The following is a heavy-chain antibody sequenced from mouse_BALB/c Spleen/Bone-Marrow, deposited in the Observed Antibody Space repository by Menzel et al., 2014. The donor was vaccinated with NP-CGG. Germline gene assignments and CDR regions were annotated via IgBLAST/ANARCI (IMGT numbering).Heavy chain of an antibody. CDR2: INPGSGGT. CDR1: GYAFTNYL. Sequence: QVQLQQSGAELVRPGTSVKVSCKASGYAFTNYLIEWVKQRPGQGLEWIGVINPGSGGTNYNEKFKGKATLTADKSSSTAYMQLSSRTSNDSAVYFVARSKGNYADYWGQGTTLTVPS. V-gene: IGHV1-54*01. D-gene: IGHD2-1*01. J-gene: IGHJ2*01. CDR3: ARSKGNYADY.